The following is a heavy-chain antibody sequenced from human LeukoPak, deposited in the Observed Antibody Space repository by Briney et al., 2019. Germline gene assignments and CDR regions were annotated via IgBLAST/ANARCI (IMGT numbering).Heavy chain of an antibody. CDR1: GYTFTSYY. CDR3: ARMDHHGGRDNWFDP. J-gene: IGHJ5*02. V-gene: IGHV1-46*01. D-gene: IGHD2-15*01. CDR2: INPSGGST. Sequence: ASVKVSCKASGYTFTSYYMHWVRQAPGQGLEWMGIINPSGGSTSYAQKFQGRVTMTRDTSTSTVYMELSSLRSEDTAVYYCARMDHHGGRDNWFDPWGQGTLVTVSS.